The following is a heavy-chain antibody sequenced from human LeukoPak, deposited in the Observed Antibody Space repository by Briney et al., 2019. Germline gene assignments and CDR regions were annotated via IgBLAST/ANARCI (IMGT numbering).Heavy chain of an antibody. CDR2: INHSGST. J-gene: IGHJ5*02. Sequence: SETLSLTCTVSGGSISSYYWSWIRQPPGKGLEWIGEINHSGSTNYNPSLKSRVTISVDTSKNQFSLKLSSVTAADTAVYYCAREIRITMIVVVPNYNWFDPWGQGTLVTVSS. D-gene: IGHD3-22*01. CDR3: AREIRITMIVVVPNYNWFDP. V-gene: IGHV4-34*01. CDR1: GGSISSYY.